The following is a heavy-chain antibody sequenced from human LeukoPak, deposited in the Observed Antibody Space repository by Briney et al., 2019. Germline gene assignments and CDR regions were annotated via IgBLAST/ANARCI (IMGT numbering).Heavy chain of an antibody. CDR2: INKDGSDK. V-gene: IGHV3-7*01. D-gene: IGHD6-25*01. Sequence: GGSLRLSCAASGLTFSNYWMTWVRQAPGKGLEWVANINKDGSDKYYVDSVKGRFTISRDNAKRSLFLQVNSLRAEDTAVYYCARDTATGFANWGQGTLVTVSS. CDR3: ARDTATGFAN. CDR1: GLTFSNYW. J-gene: IGHJ4*02.